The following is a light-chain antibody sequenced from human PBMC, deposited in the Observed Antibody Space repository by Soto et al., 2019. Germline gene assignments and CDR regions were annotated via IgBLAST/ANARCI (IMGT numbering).Light chain of an antibody. CDR3: AAWDDILNGVL. J-gene: IGLJ3*02. Sequence: QSVLTQPPSASGTPGQRVIISCSGSSSNIGSNTENWYQQIPGTAPKLLIYSYNQRPSGVPDRFSGSTSDTSASLAISGLQSEDEAEYYCAAWDDILNGVLFGGGTKLTVL. CDR2: SYN. CDR1: SSNIGSNT. V-gene: IGLV1-44*01.